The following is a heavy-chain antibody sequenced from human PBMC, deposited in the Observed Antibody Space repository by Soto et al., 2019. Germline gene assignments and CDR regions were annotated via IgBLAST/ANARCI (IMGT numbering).Heavy chain of an antibody. CDR2: IIPILGIA. CDR3: ARDLPHYCSGGSCYLNYFDY. D-gene: IGHD2-15*01. J-gene: IGHJ4*02. V-gene: IGHV1-69*08. CDR1: GGTFSSYT. Sequence: QVQLVQSGAEVKKPGSSVKVSCKASGGTFSSYTISWVRQAPGQGLEWMGRIIPILGIANYGQKFQGRVTITADKSTSTAYMELSSLRSEDTAVYYCARDLPHYCSGGSCYLNYFDYWGQGTLVTVSS.